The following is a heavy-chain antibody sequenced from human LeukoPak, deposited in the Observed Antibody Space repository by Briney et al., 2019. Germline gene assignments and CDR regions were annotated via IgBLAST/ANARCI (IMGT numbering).Heavy chain of an antibody. Sequence: GASVNVSCKASGYTFTSYAMHWVRQAPGQRLEWMGWINAGNGNTKYSQKFQGRVTITRDTSASTAYMELSSLRSEDTAVYYRARRAVAGTFDYWGQGTLVTVSS. CDR2: INAGNGNT. CDR3: ARRAVAGTFDY. V-gene: IGHV1-3*01. CDR1: GYTFTSYA. J-gene: IGHJ4*02. D-gene: IGHD6-19*01.